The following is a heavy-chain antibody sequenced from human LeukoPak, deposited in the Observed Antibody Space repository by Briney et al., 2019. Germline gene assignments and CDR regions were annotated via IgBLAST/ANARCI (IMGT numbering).Heavy chain of an antibody. CDR2: IYYSGST. CDR3: ARDLGPPMVRGVITAPSSRWFDP. J-gene: IGHJ5*02. V-gene: IGHV4-39*07. CDR1: GGSISSSSYY. D-gene: IGHD3-10*01. Sequence: NPSETLPLTCTVSGGSISSSSYYWGWIRQPPGKGLEWIGSIYYSGSTYYNPSLKSRVTISVDTSKNQFSLKLSSVTAADTAVYYCARDLGPPMVRGVITAPSSRWFDPWGQGTLVTVSS.